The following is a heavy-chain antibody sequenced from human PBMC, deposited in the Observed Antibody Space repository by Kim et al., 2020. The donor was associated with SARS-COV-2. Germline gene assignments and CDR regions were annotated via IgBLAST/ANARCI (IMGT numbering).Heavy chain of an antibody. CDR1: GFSLSTSGMC. D-gene: IGHD2-15*01. Sequence: SGPTLVNPTQTLTLTCTFSGFSLSTSGMCVSWIRQPPGKALEWLALIDWDDDKYYSTSLKTMLTISKDTSKNQVVLTMTNMDTVDTATYYCARPGGGSCYGDFDYCGHGNLVTVSS. CDR3: ARPGGGSCYGDFDY. J-gene: IGHJ4*01. V-gene: IGHV2-70*01. CDR2: IDWDDDK.